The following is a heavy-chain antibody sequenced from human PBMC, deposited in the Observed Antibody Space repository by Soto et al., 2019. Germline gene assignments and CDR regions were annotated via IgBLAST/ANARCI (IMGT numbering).Heavy chain of an antibody. CDR2: IKEDGSEK. CDR3: SRDVVVGAKALNY. J-gene: IGHJ4*02. CDR1: GFTFGNYW. D-gene: IGHD2-15*01. V-gene: IGHV3-7*01. Sequence: GGSLRLSCAASGFTFGNYWMTWVRQAPGKGRGWVANIKEDGSEKHYVDSVKGRFTISRDNAKNSLYLQMNSLRVEDTAVYFCSRDVVVGAKALNYWGQGALVTVSS.